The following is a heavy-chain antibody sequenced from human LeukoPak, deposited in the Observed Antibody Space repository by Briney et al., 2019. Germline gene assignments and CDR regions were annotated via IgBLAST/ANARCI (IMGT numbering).Heavy chain of an antibody. Sequence: GGSLRLSCAACGFTFSSYWMSWVRQAPGKGREWVANIKQDGSEKYYVDSVKGRFTISRDNAKNSLYLQMNSLRAEDTAVYYCARDDCSSISCYHNWFDPWGQGTLVTVSS. V-gene: IGHV3-7*01. CDR2: IKQDGSEK. J-gene: IGHJ5*02. D-gene: IGHD2-2*01. CDR1: GFTFSSYW. CDR3: ARDDCSSISCYHNWFDP.